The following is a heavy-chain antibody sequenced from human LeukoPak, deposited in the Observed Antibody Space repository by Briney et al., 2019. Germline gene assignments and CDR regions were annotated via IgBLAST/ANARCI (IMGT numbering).Heavy chain of an antibody. V-gene: IGHV3-30-3*02. CDR3: AKAHTSGWYYFDY. J-gene: IGHJ4*02. CDR1: GFTFGDYA. D-gene: IGHD6-19*01. Sequence: GGSLRLSCTASGFTFGDYAINWVRQAPGKGLEWVAVISPDGRNKYYADSAKGRFSISRDNSKNTLYMQMNSLRAEDTAVYYCAKAHTSGWYYFDYWGQGTLVTVSS. CDR2: ISPDGRNK.